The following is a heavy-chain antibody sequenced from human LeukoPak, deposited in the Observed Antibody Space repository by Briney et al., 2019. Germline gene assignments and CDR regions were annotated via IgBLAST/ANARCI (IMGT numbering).Heavy chain of an antibody. D-gene: IGHD3-10*01. CDR2: FDPEDGET. CDR3: ATSYGSGSYWFDP. Sequence: ASVKVSRKVSRYTLPEFFLHWVGPAPGKGGGWVGGFDPEDGETIYAQKFQGRVTMTEDTSTDAAYMELSSLRSEDTAVYYCATSYGSGSYWFDPWGQGTLVTVSS. CDR1: RYTLPEFF. J-gene: IGHJ5*02. V-gene: IGHV1-24*01.